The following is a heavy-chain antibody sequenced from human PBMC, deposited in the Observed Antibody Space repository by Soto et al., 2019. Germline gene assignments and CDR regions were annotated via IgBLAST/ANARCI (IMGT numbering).Heavy chain of an antibody. V-gene: IGHV3-33*01. CDR2: IWYDGSNK. D-gene: IGHD6-25*01. CDR3: ARDADSSGTGYYYYYGMDV. J-gene: IGHJ6*02. Sequence: PGGSLRLSCAASGFTFSGYGMHWVRPAPGKGLEWVAVIWYDGSNKYYADSVKGRFTISRDNSKNTLYLQMNSLRAEDTAVYYCARDADSSGTGYYYYYGMDVWGQGTTVTVSS. CDR1: GFTFSGYG.